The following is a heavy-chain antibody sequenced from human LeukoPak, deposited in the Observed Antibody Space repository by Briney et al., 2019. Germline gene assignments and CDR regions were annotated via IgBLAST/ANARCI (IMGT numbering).Heavy chain of an antibody. D-gene: IGHD2-15*01. CDR1: GFTFSSYA. V-gene: IGHV3-23*01. Sequence: PGGSLRLSCAASGFTFSSYAMSWVRQAPGRGVEWVSAISGSGGSTYYADSVKGRFIISRDNSKNTLYLQMNRLRAEDTAVYYCAKVVGSPGYNWFDPWGQGTLVTVSS. J-gene: IGHJ5*02. CDR3: AKVVGSPGYNWFDP. CDR2: ISGSGGST.